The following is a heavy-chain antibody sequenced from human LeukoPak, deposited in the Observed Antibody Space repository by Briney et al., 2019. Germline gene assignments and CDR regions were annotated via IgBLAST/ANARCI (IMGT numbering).Heavy chain of an antibody. CDR2: IAYDGSNK. D-gene: IGHD3-10*01. CDR3: ARVAVYYVSGSYWAYGMDV. J-gene: IGHJ6*02. Sequence: PGVSLRLSCAASGFTFSSYAMHWVRQAPGKGLEWVAVIAYDGSNKFYADSVKGRFTISRDNSKNTLYLQMNSLRAEDTAVYYCARVAVYYVSGSYWAYGMDVWGQGTTVTVSS. V-gene: IGHV3-30-3*01. CDR1: GFTFSSYA.